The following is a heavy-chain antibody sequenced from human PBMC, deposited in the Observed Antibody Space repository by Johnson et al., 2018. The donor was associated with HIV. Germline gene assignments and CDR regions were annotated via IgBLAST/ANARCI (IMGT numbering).Heavy chain of an antibody. J-gene: IGHJ3*02. CDR3: ATLNGHAFDI. CDR1: GFTFSSYW. CDR2: IKQGGSEK. V-gene: IGHV3-7*05. Sequence: VESGGGLVQPGGSLRLSCAASGFTFSSYWMSWVRQAPGKGLEWVATIKQGGSEKYFVDSLKGRFIISRDNAKNSLYLQMNSLRAEDTAVYYCATLNGHAFDIWGQGTMVTVSS.